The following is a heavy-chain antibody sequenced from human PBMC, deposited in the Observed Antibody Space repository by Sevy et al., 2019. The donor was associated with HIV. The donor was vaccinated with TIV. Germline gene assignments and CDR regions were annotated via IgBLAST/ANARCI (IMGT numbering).Heavy chain of an antibody. Sequence: GGSLRLSCAASGLVFSDFAMHWVRQAPGKGLEWVALISYDGSNKYYAESVKGRFTISRDNSKRTLYLQMNSLRTEDTAIYYCAKDFHVFGSPSAYYFDFWGQGTLVTVSS. V-gene: IGHV3-30*18. CDR2: ISYDGSNK. J-gene: IGHJ4*02. CDR1: GLVFSDFA. D-gene: IGHD3-10*01. CDR3: AKDFHVFGSPSAYYFDF.